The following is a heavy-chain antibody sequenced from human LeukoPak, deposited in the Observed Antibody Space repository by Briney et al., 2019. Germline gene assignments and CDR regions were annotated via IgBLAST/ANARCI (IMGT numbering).Heavy chain of an antibody. CDR3: GVLDYYYYYMDV. CDR2: IQYDGNEK. Sequence: GGSLRLSCAASGFTFSSFGIHWVRQAPGKGLEWVAFIQYDGNEKYYADSVRGRFTISRDNAKNSLYLQMNSLRAEDTAVYYCGVLDYYYYYMDVWGKGTTVTVSS. J-gene: IGHJ6*03. CDR1: GFTFSSFG. D-gene: IGHD3-10*01. V-gene: IGHV3-30*02.